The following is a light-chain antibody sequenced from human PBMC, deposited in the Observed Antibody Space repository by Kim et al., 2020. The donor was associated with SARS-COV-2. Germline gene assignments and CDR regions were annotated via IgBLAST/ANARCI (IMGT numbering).Light chain of an antibody. CDR2: DII. V-gene: IGKV3-15*01. CDR1: QNVSHH. Sequence: LSLSPGERATLSCRASQNVSHHLAWYQHKPGQAPRLLIYDIIIRAAGVPARFSGSGSETEFTLTISSLQSEDFAIYYCEQYNYWYTFGQGTKLEI. J-gene: IGKJ2*01. CDR3: EQYNYWYT.